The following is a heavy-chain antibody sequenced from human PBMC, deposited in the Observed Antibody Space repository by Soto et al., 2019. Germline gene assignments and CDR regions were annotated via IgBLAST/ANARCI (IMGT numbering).Heavy chain of an antibody. CDR1: GFTSTDYA. D-gene: IGHD6-6*01. J-gene: IGHJ5*02. Sequence: TGGSLRLSCAASGFTSTDYAMNWVRQAPGKGLEWVSGVSGSGDSTHYADSVKGRFTISRDNSKNTQYLQMTSLRAEDTAVYYCARTSPHEYSSSDNWFDPWGQGTLVTVSS. CDR2: VSGSGDST. CDR3: ARTSPHEYSSSDNWFDP. V-gene: IGHV3-23*01.